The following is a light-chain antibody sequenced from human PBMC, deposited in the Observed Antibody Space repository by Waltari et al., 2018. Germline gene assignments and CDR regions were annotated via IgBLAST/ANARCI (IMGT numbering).Light chain of an antibody. CDR2: KDT. J-gene: IGLJ2*01. Sequence: SYELTQPPSVSVPPGQTARITRFGDALPKQYVCWYQQRPGQAHVLMIYKDTKRPSGIPERFSGSASGTTVTLTISGVQAEDEAVYYCQSADSSGTSRVFGGGTKLTVL. CDR3: QSADSSGTSRV. V-gene: IGLV3-25*03. CDR1: ALPKQY.